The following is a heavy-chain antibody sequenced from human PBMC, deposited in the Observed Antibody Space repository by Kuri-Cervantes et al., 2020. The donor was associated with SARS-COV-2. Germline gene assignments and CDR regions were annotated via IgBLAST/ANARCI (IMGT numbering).Heavy chain of an antibody. J-gene: IGHJ4*02. V-gene: IGHV3-23*01. CDR3: ARELGGGSV. Sequence: GVSLKISCAASGFTFSSYAMSWVRQAPGKGLEWVSVISASGASTYYADSVKGRFTISRDNAKNSLYLQMSSLRAEDTAVYYCARELGGGSVWGQGTLVTVSS. CDR1: GFTFSSYA. D-gene: IGHD2-15*01. CDR2: ISASGAST.